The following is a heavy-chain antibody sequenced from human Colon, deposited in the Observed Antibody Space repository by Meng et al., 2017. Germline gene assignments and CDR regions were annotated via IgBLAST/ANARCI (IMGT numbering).Heavy chain of an antibody. CDR1: GFSLSSNY. V-gene: IGHV3-66*02. CDR2: TYSGGNT. Sequence: GEPLKISCAASGFSLSSNYITWVRQAPGKGLEWVSLTYSGGNTYYADSVKGRFTVSRDISKNTVYLQMNSLRGEDTAVYYCARMSGYASRPGLIDYWGEGTLVTVSS. CDR3: ARMSGYASRPGLIDY. D-gene: IGHD2-2*01. J-gene: IGHJ4*02.